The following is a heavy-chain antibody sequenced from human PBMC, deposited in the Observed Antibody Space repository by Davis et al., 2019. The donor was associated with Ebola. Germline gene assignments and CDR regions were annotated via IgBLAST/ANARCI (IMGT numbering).Heavy chain of an antibody. CDR3: ATGPWAIYYYGMDV. V-gene: IGHV4-31*03. Sequence: PSETLSLTCTVSGGSISSGGYYWSWIRQHPGKGLEWIGYIYYSGSTYYNPSLKSRVTISVDTSKNQFSLKLSSVTAADTAVYYCATGPWAIYYYGMDVWGQGTTVTVSS. CDR1: GGSISSGGYY. J-gene: IGHJ6*02. CDR2: IYYSGST.